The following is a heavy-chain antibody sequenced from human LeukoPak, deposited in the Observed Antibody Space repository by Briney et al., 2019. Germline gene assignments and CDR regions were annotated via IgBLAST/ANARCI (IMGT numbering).Heavy chain of an antibody. D-gene: IGHD6-19*01. CDR3: AGSTSSGWYIDY. V-gene: IGHV4-59*01. J-gene: IGHJ4*02. Sequence: SETLSLTCTVSGGSISSYYWSWIRQPPGKGLEWIGYIYYSGSTNYNPSLKSRVTISVDTSKNQFSLKLSSVTAADTAVYYCAGSTSSGWYIDYWGQGTLVTVSS. CDR1: GGSISSYY. CDR2: IYYSGST.